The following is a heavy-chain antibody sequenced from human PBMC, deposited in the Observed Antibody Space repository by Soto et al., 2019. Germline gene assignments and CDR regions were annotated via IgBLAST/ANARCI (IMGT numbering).Heavy chain of an antibody. J-gene: IGHJ6*02. CDR2: IYPGNFDT. V-gene: IGHV5-51*01. Sequence: GESLKISCQVSGSTFGDFWIAWVRQVPGKGLEWMGIIYPGNFDTRYSPSKRGQVIISADRSTGTAYLQRNSLQASDSGTYYCARLPDSRGQTEYYYGMDVWGQGTTVTVSS. D-gene: IGHD6-19*01. CDR3: ARLPDSRGQTEYYYGMDV. CDR1: GSTFGDFW.